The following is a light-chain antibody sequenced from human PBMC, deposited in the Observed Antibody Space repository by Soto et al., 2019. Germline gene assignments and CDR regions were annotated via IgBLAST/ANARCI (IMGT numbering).Light chain of an antibody. CDR1: SSDVGGYNY. Sequence: QSALTQPASVSGSPGQSITISCTGTSSDVGGYNYVSWYQQHPGKAPKHMIYDVNNRPSGVSNRFSGSKSGNTASLTISGLQAEGEGDYYCSSYTSSITLVFGGGTKLTVL. CDR2: DVN. J-gene: IGLJ2*01. CDR3: SSYTSSITLV. V-gene: IGLV2-14*01.